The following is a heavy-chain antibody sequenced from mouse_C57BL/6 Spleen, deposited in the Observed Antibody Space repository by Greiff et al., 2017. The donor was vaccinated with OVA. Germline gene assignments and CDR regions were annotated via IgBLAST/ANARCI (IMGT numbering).Heavy chain of an antibody. D-gene: IGHD1-1*01. V-gene: IGHV3-1*01. CDR2: ISYSGST. J-gene: IGHJ1*03. Sequence: EVQLQESGPGMVKPSQSLSLTCTVTGYSITSCYDWHWIRHFPGNQLEWMGYISYSGSTNYNPSLKSRISITHDTSKNHFFLKMNSVTTEDTATYYSARRRLLLEYFDVWGTGTTVTVSS. CDR3: ARRRLLLEYFDV. CDR1: GYSITSCYD.